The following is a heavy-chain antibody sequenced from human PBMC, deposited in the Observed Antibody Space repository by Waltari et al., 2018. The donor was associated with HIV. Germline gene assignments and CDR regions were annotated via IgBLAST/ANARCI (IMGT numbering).Heavy chain of an antibody. CDR1: GGSISSSSYY. CDR3: ARVGMAPTTLTLKY. Sequence: QLQLQESGPGLVKPSETLSLTCTVSGGSISSSSYYWGWIRQPPGKGLEWIGSIYYSGSTYYNPSLKSRVTISVDTSKNQFSLKLSSVTAADTAVYYCARVGMAPTTLTLKYWGQGTLVTVSS. CDR2: IYYSGST. J-gene: IGHJ4*02. D-gene: IGHD3-9*01. V-gene: IGHV4-39*07.